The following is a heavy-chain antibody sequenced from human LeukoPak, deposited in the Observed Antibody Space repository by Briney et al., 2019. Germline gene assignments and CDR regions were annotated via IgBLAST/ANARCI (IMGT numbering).Heavy chain of an antibody. CDR2: IRYDVSNI. CDR3: AKDYYNSGIYYFDY. CDR1: GFTFSSYG. Sequence: PGGSLRLSCAASGFTFSSYGMDWVRQAPGKGLEWVAFIRYDVSNIYYADSVKGRFTISRDNSKNTLYLQMNSLRAEDTAVYYCAKDYYNSGIYYFDYWGRGTPVTVSS. V-gene: IGHV3-30*02. D-gene: IGHD3-10*01. J-gene: IGHJ4*02.